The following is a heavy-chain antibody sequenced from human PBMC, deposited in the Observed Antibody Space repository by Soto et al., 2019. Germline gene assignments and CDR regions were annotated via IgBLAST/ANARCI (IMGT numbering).Heavy chain of an antibody. J-gene: IGHJ3*02. D-gene: IGHD2-15*01. CDR3: ARSSKGYCSGGSCYRGPDAFDI. V-gene: IGHV3-21*01. CDR1: GFTFSSYS. Sequence: GGSLRLSCAASGFTFSSYSMNWVGQAPGKVLEWVSSISSSSSYIYYADSVKGRFTISRDNAKNSLYLQMNSLRAEDTAVYYCARSSKGYCSGGSCYRGPDAFDIWGQGTMVTVSS. CDR2: ISSSSSYI.